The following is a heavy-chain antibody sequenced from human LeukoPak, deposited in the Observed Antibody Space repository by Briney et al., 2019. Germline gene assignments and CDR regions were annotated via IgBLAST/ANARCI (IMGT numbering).Heavy chain of an antibody. CDR2: INRSGST. CDR3: ARDSGSYWDY. V-gene: IGHV4-61*01. CDR1: GGSISSGSYY. J-gene: IGHJ4*02. Sequence: SQTLSLTCTVSGGSISSGSYYWSWIRQPPGKGLEWIGEINRSGSTNYNPSLKSRVTISVDTSKNQFSLKLSSVTAADTAVYYCARDSGSYWDYWGQGTLVTASS. D-gene: IGHD1-26*01.